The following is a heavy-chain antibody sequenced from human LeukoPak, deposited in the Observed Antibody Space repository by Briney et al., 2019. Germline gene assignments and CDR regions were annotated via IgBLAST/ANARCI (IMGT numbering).Heavy chain of an antibody. V-gene: IGHV4-59*01. CDR1: GDSISSYY. CDR2: IHYSGRA. D-gene: IGHD3-16*01. Sequence: PSETLSLTCTVSGDSISSYYWTWVRQPPGKGLGWIGQIHYSGRADYNPSLKSRITMSVDTSRNQISLKLSSVTAADTAIYYCVRFGVNYDMDVWGQGTTVTVFS. J-gene: IGHJ6*02. CDR3: VRFGVNYDMDV.